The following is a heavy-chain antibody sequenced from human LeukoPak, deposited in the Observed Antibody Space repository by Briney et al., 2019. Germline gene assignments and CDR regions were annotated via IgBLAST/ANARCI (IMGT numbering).Heavy chain of an antibody. CDR2: IIPIFGTA. J-gene: IGHJ6*03. CDR1: GGTFSSYA. V-gene: IGHV1-69*05. CDR3: ASVICTSCYAMDYYYYYYMDV. Sequence: SVKVSCKASGGTFSSYAISWVRQAPGQGLEWMGGIIPIFGTANYAQKFQGRVTITTDESTSTAYMELSSLRSEDTAVYYCASVICTSCYAMDYYYYYYMDVWAKGPRSPSP. D-gene: IGHD2-2*01.